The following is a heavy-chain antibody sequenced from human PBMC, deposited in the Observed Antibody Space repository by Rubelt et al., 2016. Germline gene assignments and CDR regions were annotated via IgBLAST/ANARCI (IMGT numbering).Heavy chain of an antibody. CDR3: SRDSASQGFLFDY. CDR2: IRSKAYGGTT. CDR1: GFTFGDYA. Sequence: EVQLVESGGGLVQPGRSLRLSCTASGFTFGDYAMSWFRRAPGKGLGWVSFIRSKAYGGTTEYAASVKDRCTISRDDSKSIAYLELNGLKTEDTAVYYCSRDSASQGFLFDYWGQGTLVTVSS. V-gene: IGHV3-49*03. J-gene: IGHJ4*02.